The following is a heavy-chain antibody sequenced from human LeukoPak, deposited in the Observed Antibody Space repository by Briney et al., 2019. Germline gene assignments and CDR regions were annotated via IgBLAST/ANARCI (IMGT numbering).Heavy chain of an antibody. J-gene: IGHJ3*02. CDR2: IYTSGST. CDR1: GGSISSGSYY. D-gene: IGHD6-6*01. Sequence: SQTLSLTCTVSGGSISSGSYYWSWVRQPAGKGLEWIGRIYTSGSTNYNPSLKSRVTISVDTSKNQFSLKLSSVTAADTAVYYCARDGSFTEYSSSLGAFDIWGQGTMVTVSS. V-gene: IGHV4-61*02. CDR3: ARDGSFTEYSSSLGAFDI.